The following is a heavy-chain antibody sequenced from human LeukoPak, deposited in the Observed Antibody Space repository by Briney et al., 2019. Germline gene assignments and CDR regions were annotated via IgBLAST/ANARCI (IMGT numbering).Heavy chain of an antibody. J-gene: IGHJ5*02. V-gene: IGHV4-34*01. D-gene: IGHD2-2*01. CDR1: GGSFSGYY. CDR2: INHSGST. CDR3: ARLGVPAVWIDR. Sequence: SETLSLTCAVYGGSFSGYYWSWIRQPPGKGLEWIGEINHSGSTNYNPSLKSRVTISVDTSKNQFSLKLSSVTAADTAVYYCARLGVPAVWIDRWGQGTLVTVSS.